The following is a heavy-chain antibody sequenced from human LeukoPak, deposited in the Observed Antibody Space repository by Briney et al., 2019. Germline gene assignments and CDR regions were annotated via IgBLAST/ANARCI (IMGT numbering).Heavy chain of an antibody. CDR2: INHSGSS. CDR1: GGSFSGYY. D-gene: IGHD1-26*01. Sequence: SETLSLTCAVYGGSFSGYYWSWIRQPPGKGLEWIGEINHSGSSNYNPSLKSRVSISLDTSKNQFSLKLTSVTAADTAVYYCARVQAEVGPGHWGQGTLVT. CDR3: ARVQAEVGPGH. V-gene: IGHV4-34*01. J-gene: IGHJ4*02.